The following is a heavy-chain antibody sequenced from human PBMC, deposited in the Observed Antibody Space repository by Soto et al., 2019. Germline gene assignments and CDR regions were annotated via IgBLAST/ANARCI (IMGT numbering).Heavy chain of an antibody. D-gene: IGHD5-12*01. J-gene: IGHJ4*02. CDR2: ISYDGSNK. Sequence: QVQLVESGGGVVQPGRSLRLSCAASGFTFSNYGMHWVRQTPGKGLEWVAVISYDGSNKYYADSVKGRFTISRDNSKNTLDLQMNSLRAEDTAVYYCAKDRVVATTKAYFDYWGQGTLVTVSS. CDR1: GFTFSNYG. CDR3: AKDRVVATTKAYFDY. V-gene: IGHV3-30*18.